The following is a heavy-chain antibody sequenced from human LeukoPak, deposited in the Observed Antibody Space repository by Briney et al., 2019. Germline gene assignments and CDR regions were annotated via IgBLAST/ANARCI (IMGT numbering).Heavy chain of an antibody. D-gene: IGHD6-13*01. CDR2: IYYSGST. CDR3: ARAPPSAAGYYYGLDV. Sequence: PSETLSLTCTVSGGLISTYYWSWIRQPPGKGLGWIGYIYYSGSTNYNPSLKSRVTISVDTSKNQFSLKLTSVTAAGTAEYYCARAPPSAAGYYYGLDVWGQGTTVTVSS. CDR1: GGLISTYY. J-gene: IGHJ6*02. V-gene: IGHV4-59*01.